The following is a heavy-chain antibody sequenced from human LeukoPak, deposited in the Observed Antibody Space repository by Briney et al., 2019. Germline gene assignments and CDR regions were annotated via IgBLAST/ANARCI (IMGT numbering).Heavy chain of an antibody. V-gene: IGHV3-74*01. CDR1: GFTFSSHW. CDR3: ARDLTYYYDSSGYDI. D-gene: IGHD3-22*01. Sequence: PGGSLRLSCAASGFTFSSHWMHWVGQAPGKGLVWVSRINGAGSSTSYADSVKGRFTVSRDNAKNTLNLQMNSLRAEDTAVYYCARDLTYYYDSSGYDIWGQGTMVTVSS. CDR2: INGAGSST. J-gene: IGHJ3*02.